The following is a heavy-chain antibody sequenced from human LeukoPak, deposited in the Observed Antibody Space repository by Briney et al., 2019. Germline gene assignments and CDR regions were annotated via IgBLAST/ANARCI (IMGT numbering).Heavy chain of an antibody. D-gene: IGHD6-19*01. V-gene: IGHV1-69*05. J-gene: IGHJ4*02. CDR1: GGTFSSYA. Sequence: RASVKVSCKASGGTFSSYAISWVRQAPGQGLEWMGRIIPIFGTANYAQKSQGRVTITTDESTSTAYMELSSLRSEDTALYYCARDLIAVAGSVFDYWGQGTLVTVSS. CDR2: IIPIFGTA. CDR3: ARDLIAVAGSVFDY.